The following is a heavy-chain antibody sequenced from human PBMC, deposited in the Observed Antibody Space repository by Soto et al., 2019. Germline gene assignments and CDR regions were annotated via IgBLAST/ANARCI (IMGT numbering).Heavy chain of an antibody. D-gene: IGHD3-3*01. CDR3: VIDFNDTATTDI. Sequence: LCCSACVLSLDSNVMYWVRQAQGKGLEWVAVISYDGSNKYYADSVKGRFTISRDNSKNTLYLHMNSLRAADTAVYYCVIDFNDTATTDI. CDR2: ISYDGSNK. V-gene: IGHV3-30*03. J-gene: IGHJ3*02. CDR1: VLSLDSNV.